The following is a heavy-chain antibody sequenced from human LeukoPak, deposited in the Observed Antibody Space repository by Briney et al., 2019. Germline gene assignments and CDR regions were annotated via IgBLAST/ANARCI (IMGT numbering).Heavy chain of an antibody. D-gene: IGHD6-13*01. Sequence: SETLSLTCTVSGGSISSVSYYWDWIRQPPGQGLEWIGSIYYSGITYYNASLKSRVTMSIDTAKNHFSLKLSSVTAADTAVYFCARHLGSSSSWYSSWFDPWGQGTLVTVSS. V-gene: IGHV4-39*01. CDR2: IYYSGIT. CDR1: GGSISSVSYY. CDR3: ARHLGSSSSWYSSWFDP. J-gene: IGHJ5*02.